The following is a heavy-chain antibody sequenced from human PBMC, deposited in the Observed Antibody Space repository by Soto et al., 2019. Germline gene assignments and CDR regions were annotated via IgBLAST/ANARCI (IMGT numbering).Heavy chain of an antibody. Sequence: PGGSLRLSCAASGFALSRFDMDWVRQAPGKGLEWVSYINMDGGSTHYAESVKGRFTISRDNAMNSLSLQMDSLRVEDTAVYYFVRDHSGLKDFDYWGQGTLVTGSS. D-gene: IGHD1-1*01. J-gene: IGHJ4*02. V-gene: IGHV3-48*01. CDR2: INMDGGST. CDR1: GFALSRFD. CDR3: VRDHSGLKDFDY.